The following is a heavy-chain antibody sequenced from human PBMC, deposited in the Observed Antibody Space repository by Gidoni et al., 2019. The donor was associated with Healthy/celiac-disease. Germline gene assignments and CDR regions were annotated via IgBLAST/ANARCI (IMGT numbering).Heavy chain of an antibody. D-gene: IGHD4-17*01. CDR3: TRQDYGDYDYYYYYGMDV. J-gene: IGHJ6*02. CDR1: GFTFSGSA. CDR2: IRSKANSYAT. Sequence: EVQLVESGGGLVQPGGSLHLSFAASGFTFSGSAMHWVRQASGKGLEWVGRIRSKANSYATAYAASVKGRFTISRDDSKNTAYLQMNSLKTEDTAVYYCTRQDYGDYDYYYYYGMDVWGQGTTVTVSS. V-gene: IGHV3-73*02.